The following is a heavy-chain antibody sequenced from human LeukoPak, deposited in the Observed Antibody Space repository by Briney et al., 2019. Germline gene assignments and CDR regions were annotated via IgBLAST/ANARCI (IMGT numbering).Heavy chain of an antibody. J-gene: IGHJ3*02. CDR2: IYYSGST. Sequence: PSETLSLTCTVSGGSISSGDYYWSWIRQPPGKGLEWIGYIYYSGSTNYNPSLKSRVTISVDTSKNQFSLKLSSVTAADTAVYYCARGSGYSYGYDAFDIWGQGTMVTVSS. CDR1: GGSISSGDYY. D-gene: IGHD5-18*01. V-gene: IGHV4-61*08. CDR3: ARGSGYSYGYDAFDI.